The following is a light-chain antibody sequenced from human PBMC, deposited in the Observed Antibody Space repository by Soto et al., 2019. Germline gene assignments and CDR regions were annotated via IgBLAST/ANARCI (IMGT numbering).Light chain of an antibody. CDR2: AAS. J-gene: IGKJ1*01. Sequence: DIQMTQSPSSLSAYVGDRFTITCRASQAISNDLAWYQQKPGKVPKLLIYAASTLQSGVPSRFSGSGSGTDFTLTIRSLQPEDVATYYCQKYNIAPWTFGQGTKVEIK. CDR3: QKYNIAPWT. V-gene: IGKV1-27*01. CDR1: QAISND.